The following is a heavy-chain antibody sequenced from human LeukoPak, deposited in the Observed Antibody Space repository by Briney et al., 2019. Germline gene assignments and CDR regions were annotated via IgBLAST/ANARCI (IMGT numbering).Heavy chain of an antibody. CDR1: GFTFGDFV. D-gene: IGHD2-8*01. CDR3: IKDAPNGSIDY. Sequence: GGSLRLSCVTSGFTFGDFVMHWVRQAPGKGLECVSTISWTGDKVAYAGSVKGRFTVSRDNAKNSLFLQMNSLRTDDTALYYCIKDAPNGSIDYWGQGTLVTVSS. J-gene: IGHJ4*02. V-gene: IGHV3-9*01. CDR2: ISWTGDKV.